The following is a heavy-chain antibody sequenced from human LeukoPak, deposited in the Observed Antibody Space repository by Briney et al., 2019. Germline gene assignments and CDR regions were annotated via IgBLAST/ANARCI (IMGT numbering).Heavy chain of an antibody. CDR3: ARDPIAAAGYYYYYYMDV. CDR2: ISYDGSNK. J-gene: IGHJ6*03. Sequence: PGGSLRLSCAASGFTFSNYGMHWVRQAPGKGLEWVAVISYDGSNKYYADSVKGRFTISRDNSKNTLYLQMNSLRAEDTAVYYCARDPIAAAGYYYYYYMDVWGKGTTVTVSS. V-gene: IGHV3-30*19. CDR1: GFTFSNYG. D-gene: IGHD6-13*01.